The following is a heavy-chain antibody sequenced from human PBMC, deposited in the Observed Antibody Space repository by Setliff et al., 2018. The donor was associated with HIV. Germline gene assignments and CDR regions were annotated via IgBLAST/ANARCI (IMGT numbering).Heavy chain of an antibody. V-gene: IGHV4-61*09. D-gene: IGHD3-10*01. CDR3: ARTRSGTYYGEMNWFDP. CDR2: IYTSGIT. Sequence: PSETLSLTCTVSGGSISSGSYYWSWIRQPPGKGLEWIGHIYTSGITKYNPSLKSRVTISVDTSKNRFSLTLRSVTAADTAVYYCARTRSGTYYGEMNWFDPWGQGILVTVSS. J-gene: IGHJ5*02. CDR1: GGSISSGSYY.